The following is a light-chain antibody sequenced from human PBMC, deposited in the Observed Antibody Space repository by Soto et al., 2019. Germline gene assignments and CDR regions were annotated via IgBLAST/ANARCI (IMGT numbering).Light chain of an antibody. J-gene: IGLJ1*01. V-gene: IGLV1-47*01. CDR2: ANS. CDR1: SSNIGSNY. Sequence: QSVLTQPPSASGTPGQRVTISCSGGSSNIGSNYAYWYRQLPGTAPKLVIYANSQRPSGVPDRFSGSKSGNTASLTVSGLQAADEADYFCKSYAGSNTYVFGSGTKVTVL. CDR3: KSYAGSNTYV.